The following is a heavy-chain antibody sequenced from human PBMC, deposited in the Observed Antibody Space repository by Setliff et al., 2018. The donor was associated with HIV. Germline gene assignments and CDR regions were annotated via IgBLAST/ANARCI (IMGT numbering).Heavy chain of an antibody. J-gene: IGHJ6*03. Sequence: GASVKVSCKASGGTFSSYAISWVRQAPGQGLEWMGGIIPILGIANYAQKLQGRVTITADKSTSTAYMELRSLGSDDTAVYYCARDVDHMIAVCGKWTTVIV. V-gene: IGHV1-69*10. D-gene: IGHD3-22*01. CDR2: IIPILGIA. CDR3: ARDVDHMIAV. CDR1: GGTFSSYA.